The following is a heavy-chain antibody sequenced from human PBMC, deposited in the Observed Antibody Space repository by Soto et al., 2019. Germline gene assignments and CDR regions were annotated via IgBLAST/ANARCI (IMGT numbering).Heavy chain of an antibody. J-gene: IGHJ6*03. CDR3: ARRGSGWYGYYYYYMAV. CDR1: GYTFTSYD. D-gene: IGHD6-19*01. Sequence: ASVKVSCKASGYTFTSYDINWVRQATGQGLEWMGWMNPNSGNTGYAQKFQGRVTMTRNTSISTAYMELSSLRSEDTAVYYCARRGSGWYGYYYYYMAVWGKGTTVTVSS. CDR2: MNPNSGNT. V-gene: IGHV1-8*01.